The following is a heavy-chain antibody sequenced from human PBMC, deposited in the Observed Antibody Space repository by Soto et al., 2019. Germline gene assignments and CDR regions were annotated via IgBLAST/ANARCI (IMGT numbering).Heavy chain of an antibody. CDR3: ARLPGGERATNWFDP. CDR1: GGSISSSSYY. D-gene: IGHD3-16*01. CDR2: IYYSGST. J-gene: IGHJ5*02. V-gene: IGHV4-39*01. Sequence: QLQLQESGPGLVKPSETLSLTCTVSGGSISSSSYYWGWIRQPPGKGLEWIGSIYYSGSTYYNPSLKSRVTISVDTSKNQFSLKLSSVTAADTAVYYCARLPGGERATNWFDPWGQGTLVTVSS.